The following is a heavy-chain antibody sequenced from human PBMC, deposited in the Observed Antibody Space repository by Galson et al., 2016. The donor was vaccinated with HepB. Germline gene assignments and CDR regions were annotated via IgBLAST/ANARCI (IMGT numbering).Heavy chain of an antibody. CDR2: IYWDDDK. CDR3: ARGVGSTDPFDF. D-gene: IGHD1-26*01. Sequence: SWIRQAPGKALEWLAHIYWDDDKYYNTSLETRLTISKDTSRNQVVLTMTNMDPVDTATYFCARGVGSTDPFDFWGQGTLVTVSS. J-gene: IGHJ4*02. V-gene: IGHV2-70*01.